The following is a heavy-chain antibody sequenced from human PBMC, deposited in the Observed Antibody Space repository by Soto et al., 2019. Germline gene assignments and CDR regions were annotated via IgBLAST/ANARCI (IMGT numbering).Heavy chain of an antibody. V-gene: IGHV3-33*01. D-gene: IGHD6-13*01. Sequence: QVQLVESGGGVVQPGRSLRLSCAASGFTFSSYGMHWVRQAPGKGLEWVAVIWYDGRNEYYADSVKGRFTISRDNSKNSLYLQMNSLRAEDTAVYYCARWGIAAGDYWGQGTLVTVSS. CDR1: GFTFSSYG. CDR3: ARWGIAAGDY. J-gene: IGHJ4*02. CDR2: IWYDGRNE.